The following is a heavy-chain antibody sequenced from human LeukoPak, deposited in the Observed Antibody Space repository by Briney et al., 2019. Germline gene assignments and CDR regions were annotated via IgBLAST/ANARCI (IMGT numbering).Heavy chain of an antibody. Sequence: PGGSLRLSCTTSGFNFRAYWMGWVRQAPGKGLEWVSAISGSGGSTYYADSVKGRFTTSRDNSKNTLYLQMNSLRAEDTAVYYCAKVHARYTEHDYGGYWGQGTLVTVSS. D-gene: IGHD4-17*01. J-gene: IGHJ4*02. V-gene: IGHV3-23*01. CDR2: ISGSGGST. CDR3: AKVHARYTEHDYGGY. CDR1: GFNFRAYW.